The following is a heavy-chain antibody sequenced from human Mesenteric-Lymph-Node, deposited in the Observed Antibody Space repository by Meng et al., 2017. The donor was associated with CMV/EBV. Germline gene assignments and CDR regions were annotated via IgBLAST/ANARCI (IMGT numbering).Heavy chain of an antibody. CDR1: GYTFTGYY. V-gene: IGHV1-2*02. CDR3: AREGVDYYDSSGGLFDY. Sequence: ASVKVSCKASGYTFTGYYMQWVRQAPGQGLEWMGWINPNSGGTNYAQKFQGRVTMTRDTSIRTAYMELSRLRSDDTAVYYCAREGVDYYDSSGGLFDYWGQGTLVTVSS. CDR2: INPNSGGT. J-gene: IGHJ4*02. D-gene: IGHD3-22*01.